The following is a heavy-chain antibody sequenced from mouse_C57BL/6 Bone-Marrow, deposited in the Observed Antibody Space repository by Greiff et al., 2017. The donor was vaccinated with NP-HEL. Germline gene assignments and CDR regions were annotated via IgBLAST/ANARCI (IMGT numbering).Heavy chain of an antibody. CDR1: GFTFSSYG. CDR3: ARRGTGRYFDY. V-gene: IGHV5-6*02. J-gene: IGHJ2*01. CDR2: ISSGGSYT. Sequence: EVMLVESGGDLVKPGGSLKLSCAASGFTFSSYGMSWVRQTPDKRLEWVATISSGGSYTYYLDSVKGRFTISRDNAKNTLYLQMSSLKSEDTAMYYCARRGTGRYFDYWGQGTTLTVSS. D-gene: IGHD4-1*01.